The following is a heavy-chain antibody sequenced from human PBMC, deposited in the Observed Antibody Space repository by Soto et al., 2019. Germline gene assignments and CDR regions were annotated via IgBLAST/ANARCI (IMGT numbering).Heavy chain of an antibody. D-gene: IGHD4-17*01. V-gene: IGHV4-61*08. Sequence: SETLSLTCTVSGGSISSGGYYWSWIRQHPGKGLEWIGYIYYSGSTNYNPSLKSRVTISVDTSKNQFSLKLSSVTAADTAVYYCARHVGLTVTTDRYYFDYWGQGTLVTVSS. CDR1: GGSISSGGYY. CDR3: ARHVGLTVTTDRYYFDY. J-gene: IGHJ4*02. CDR2: IYYSGST.